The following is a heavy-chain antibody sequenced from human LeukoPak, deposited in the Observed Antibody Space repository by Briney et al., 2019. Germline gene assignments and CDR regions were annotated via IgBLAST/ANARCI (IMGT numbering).Heavy chain of an antibody. CDR2: INSDGSST. V-gene: IGHV3-74*01. D-gene: IGHD5-12*01. CDR3: ARDEGGYSGYDFGDY. Sequence: GGSLRLSCAASGFTFSSYSMLWVRQAPGKGLVWVSRINSDGSSTSYADSVKGRFTISRDNAKNTLYLQMNSLRAEDTAVYYCARDEGGYSGYDFGDYWGQGTLVTVSS. CDR1: GFTFSSYS. J-gene: IGHJ4*02.